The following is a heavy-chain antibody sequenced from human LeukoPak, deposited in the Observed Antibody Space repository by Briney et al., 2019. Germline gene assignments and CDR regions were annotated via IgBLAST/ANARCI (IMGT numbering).Heavy chain of an antibody. CDR1: GFTFSSYA. CDR2: ISSNGGST. Sequence: GGSLRLSCSASGFTFSSYAMHWVRQAPGKGLEYVSAISSNGGSTYYADSVKGRFTISRDNSKDTLYLQMSSLRAEDTAVYYCVKASRDGYNYYGYWGQGTLVTVSS. V-gene: IGHV3-64D*06. CDR3: VKASRDGYNYYGY. D-gene: IGHD5-24*01. J-gene: IGHJ4*02.